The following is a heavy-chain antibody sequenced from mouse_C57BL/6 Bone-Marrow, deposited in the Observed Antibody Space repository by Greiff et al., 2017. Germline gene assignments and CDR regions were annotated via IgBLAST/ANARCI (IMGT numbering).Heavy chain of an antibody. CDR1: GFTFSSYG. CDR3: ARLGYYEVWYFDV. J-gene: IGHJ1*03. CDR2: ISSGGSYT. Sequence: EVQLVESGGDLVKPGGSLKLSCAASGFTFSSYGMSWVRQTPDKRLEWVATISSGGSYTYYPDSVKGRFTISRDNAKNTLYLQMSSLKSEDTAMDYCARLGYYEVWYFDVWGTGTTVTVSS. D-gene: IGHD2-3*01. V-gene: IGHV5-6*01.